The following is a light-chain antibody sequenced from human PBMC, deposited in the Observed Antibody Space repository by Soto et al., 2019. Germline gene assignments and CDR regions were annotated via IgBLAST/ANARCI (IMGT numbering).Light chain of an antibody. J-gene: IGKJ1*01. V-gene: IGKV3-20*01. CDR1: QSVTSNY. CDR2: GAS. CDR3: QQYGSSLTWT. Sequence: EIVLTQSPGTLSLSPGEGATLSCRASQSVTSNYLAWYQQKPGQAPRLLIYGASTRATGIPDRFSGSGSGTDFTLTITRLEPEDFAVYYCQQYGSSLTWTFGQGTKVEIK.